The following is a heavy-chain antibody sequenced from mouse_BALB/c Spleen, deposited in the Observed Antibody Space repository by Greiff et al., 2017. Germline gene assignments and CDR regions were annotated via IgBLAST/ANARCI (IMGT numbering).Heavy chain of an antibody. Sequence: VQLQQSGAELVRSGASVKLSCTASGFNIKDYYMHWVKQRPEQGLEWIGWIDPENGDTEYAPKFQGKATMTADTSSNTAYLQLSSLTSEDTAVYYCNAAYRYGVAYWGQGTLVTVSA. CDR3: NAAYRYGVAY. V-gene: IGHV14-4*02. CDR1: GFNIKDYY. J-gene: IGHJ3*01. D-gene: IGHD2-14*01. CDR2: IDPENGDT.